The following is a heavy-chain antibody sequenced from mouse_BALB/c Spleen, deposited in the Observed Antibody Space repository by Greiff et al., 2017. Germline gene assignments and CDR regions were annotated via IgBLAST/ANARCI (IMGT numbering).Heavy chain of an antibody. CDR3: ARSSGYLYYYAMDY. Sequence: QVQLKESGAELARPGASVKMSCKASGYTFTSYTMHWVKQRPGQGLEWIGYINPSSGYTNYNQKFKDKATLTADKSSSTAYMQLSSLTSEDSAVYYCARSSGYLYYYAMDYWGQGTSVTVSS. CDR1: GYTFTSYT. D-gene: IGHD3-1*01. CDR2: INPSSGYT. V-gene: IGHV1-4*01. J-gene: IGHJ4*01.